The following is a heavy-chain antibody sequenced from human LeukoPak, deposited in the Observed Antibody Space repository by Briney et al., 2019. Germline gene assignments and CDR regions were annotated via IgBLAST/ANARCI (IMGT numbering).Heavy chain of an antibody. CDR2: INPSGGST. CDR3: ARVGRSPRAFDI. CDR1: GYTFTSYY. J-gene: IGHJ3*02. Sequence: ASVKVSCXASGYTFTSYYMHWVRQAPGQGLEWMGIINPSGGSTSYAQKFQGRVTMTRDTSTSTVYMELSSLRSEDTAVYYCARVGRSPRAFDIWGQGTMVTVSS. V-gene: IGHV1-46*01. D-gene: IGHD2-15*01.